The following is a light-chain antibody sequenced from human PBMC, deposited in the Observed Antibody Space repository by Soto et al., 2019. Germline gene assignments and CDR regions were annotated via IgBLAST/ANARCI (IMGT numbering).Light chain of an antibody. Sequence: QSVLTQPPSASGTPGQRVTISCSGSSSNIGSNTVNWYQQLPGTAPKVLIYSNNERPSGVPARFSGSKSGTSASLGISGLRSEDEAAYYCATWDDSLHGVVFGGGTKVTVL. CDR2: SNN. V-gene: IGLV1-44*01. J-gene: IGLJ2*01. CDR1: SSNIGSNT. CDR3: ATWDDSLHGVV.